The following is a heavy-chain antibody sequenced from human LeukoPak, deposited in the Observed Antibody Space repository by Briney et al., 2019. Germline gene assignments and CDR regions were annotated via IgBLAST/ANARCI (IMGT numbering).Heavy chain of an antibody. J-gene: IGHJ4*02. CDR3: ARHWGSCRGGDCYTFDC. D-gene: IGHD2-21*02. CDR1: NASTSSYY. Sequence: SETLSLTCSVSNASTSSYYWSWIRQSPGKGLEWIGYISNSGGTDYNPSLKSRVTISVDTSKNQFSLKLSSVTAADTAVYYCARHWGSCRGGDCYTFDCWGQGTLVTVSS. V-gene: IGHV4-59*08. CDR2: ISNSGGT.